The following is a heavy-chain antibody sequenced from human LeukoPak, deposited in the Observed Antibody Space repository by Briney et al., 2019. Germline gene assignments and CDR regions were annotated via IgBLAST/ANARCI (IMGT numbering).Heavy chain of an antibody. CDR1: GYTFTSHD. J-gene: IGHJ4*02. Sequence: ASVKVSCKASGYTFTSHDINWVRQATGQGLEWMGWMNPNSGYTGYEQKFQGRVTMTRDTSTSTAYMELSSLKSEDTAVYYCARGGSSYNDEHEEFDYWGQGTVVTVSS. CDR2: MNPNSGYT. V-gene: IGHV1-8*01. D-gene: IGHD3-22*01. CDR3: ARGGSSYNDEHEEFDY.